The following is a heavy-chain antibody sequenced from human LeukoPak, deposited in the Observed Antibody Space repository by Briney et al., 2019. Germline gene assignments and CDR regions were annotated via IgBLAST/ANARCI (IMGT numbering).Heavy chain of an antibody. CDR3: ARFWTYNSSWYIFDY. Sequence: PGGSLRLSCAASGFTFSSYEMNWVRQAPGKGLEWVSYISSSGSTIYYADSVKGRFTIFRDNAKNSLYLQMNSLRAEDTAVYYCARFWTYNSSWYIFDYWGQGTLVTVSS. D-gene: IGHD6-13*01. CDR2: ISSSGSTI. V-gene: IGHV3-48*03. J-gene: IGHJ4*02. CDR1: GFTFSSYE.